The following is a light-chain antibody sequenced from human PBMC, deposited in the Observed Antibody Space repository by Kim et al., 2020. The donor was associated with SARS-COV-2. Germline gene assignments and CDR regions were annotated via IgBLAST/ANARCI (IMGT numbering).Light chain of an antibody. CDR3: QKYDSVPWT. V-gene: IGKV1-27*01. CDR1: QDIRNH. Sequence: GDRVTIPCRASQDIRNHLAWYQQEPGKVPKVLIYAASALASGVPSRFGGSGSGTDFTLTITSLQPEDVATYYCQKYDSVPWTFGPGTKVDIK. J-gene: IGKJ1*01. CDR2: AAS.